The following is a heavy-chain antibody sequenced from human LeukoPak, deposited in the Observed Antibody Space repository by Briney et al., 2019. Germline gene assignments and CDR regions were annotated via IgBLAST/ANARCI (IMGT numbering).Heavy chain of an antibody. J-gene: IGHJ4*02. V-gene: IGHV3-11*01. CDR3: TRGPWRVARIPDY. CDR1: GFTFSDFY. CDR2: IGNSGTTI. D-gene: IGHD5-24*01. Sequence: GGSLRPSCAASGFTFSDFYLNWIRQTPGKGLEGVSYIGNSGTTIHYADSVKGRFTIFRDNARNSLYLQMNSLRAEDTAVYYCTRGPWRVARIPDYWGQGTLVTVSS.